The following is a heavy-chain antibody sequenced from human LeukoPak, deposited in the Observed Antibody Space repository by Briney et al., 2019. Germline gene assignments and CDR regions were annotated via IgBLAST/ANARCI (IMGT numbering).Heavy chain of an antibody. CDR2: INHSGST. CDR1: GGSFSGYY. Sequence: SETLSLTCAVYGGSFSGYYWSWIRQPPGKGLEWIGEINHSGSTNYNPSLKSRVTISVDTSKNQFSLKLSSVTAADTAVYYCAISHREQQLVNFDYWGQGTLVTVSS. D-gene: IGHD6-13*01. CDR3: AISHREQQLVNFDY. J-gene: IGHJ4*02. V-gene: IGHV4-34*01.